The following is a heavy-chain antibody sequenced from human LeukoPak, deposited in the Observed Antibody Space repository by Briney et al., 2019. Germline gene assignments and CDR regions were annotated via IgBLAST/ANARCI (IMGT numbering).Heavy chain of an antibody. V-gene: IGHV3-23*01. CDR3: AKDPASSGWYSGWFDP. D-gene: IGHD6-19*01. CDR1: GFTFSSYA. CDR2: ISSSGGST. Sequence: PGGSLRLSCAASGFTFSSYAMSWVRQAPGKGLEWVSAISSSGGSTYYGDSVKGRFTISRDNSMNTLYLQMNSLRAEDTAVYYCAKDPASSGWYSGWFDPWGQGTLVTVSS. J-gene: IGHJ5*02.